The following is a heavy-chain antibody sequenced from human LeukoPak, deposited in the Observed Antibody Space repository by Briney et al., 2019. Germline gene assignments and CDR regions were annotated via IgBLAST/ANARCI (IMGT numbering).Heavy chain of an antibody. CDR1: GESVSSTGAS. CDR2: TYYRSKWYY. CDR3: VRGNYNFDY. Sequence: SQTLSLTCAISGESVSSTGASWNWIRQSPSRGLERLGRTYYRSKWYYEYALSVQSRIIVAPDTSKNQFSLQLNSVTPEDTAVYYCVRGNYNFDYWGQGSLVTVSS. D-gene: IGHD5-24*01. V-gene: IGHV6-1*01. J-gene: IGHJ4*02.